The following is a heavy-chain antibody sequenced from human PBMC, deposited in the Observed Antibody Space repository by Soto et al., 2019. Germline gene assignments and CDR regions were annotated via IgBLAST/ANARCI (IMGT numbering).Heavy chain of an antibody. V-gene: IGHV1-18*01. D-gene: IGHD3-3*01. Sequence: QVQLVQSGAEVKKPGASVKVSCKASGYTFTSYGISWVRQAPGQGLEWMGWISAYNGNTNYAQKLQGRVTMTTDTSTSTACMELRSLRSDDTAVYYCARVLYDFWSGYYGPYYYYGMDVWGQGTTVTVSS. CDR3: ARVLYDFWSGYYGPYYYYGMDV. CDR2: ISAYNGNT. J-gene: IGHJ6*02. CDR1: GYTFTSYG.